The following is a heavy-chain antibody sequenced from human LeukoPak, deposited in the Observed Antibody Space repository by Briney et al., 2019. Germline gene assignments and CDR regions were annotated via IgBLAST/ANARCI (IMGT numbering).Heavy chain of an antibody. CDR2: IVTSGTTI. CDR3: ARILGLTLDY. CDR1: GFTFSSYS. Sequence: GGSLRLSCAASGFTFSSYSMNWVRQAPGKGLEWVSYIVTSGTTIYYADSVKGRFTISRDNAKNSLYLQMNSLRDEDTAVYYCARILGLTLDYWGQGTLVTVPS. J-gene: IGHJ4*02. D-gene: IGHD1-14*01. V-gene: IGHV3-48*02.